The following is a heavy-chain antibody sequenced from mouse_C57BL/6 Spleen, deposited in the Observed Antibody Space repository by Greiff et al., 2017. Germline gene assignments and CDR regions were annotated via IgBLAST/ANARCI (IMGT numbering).Heavy chain of an antibody. CDR3: ARGPGYYGSSEYYFDY. V-gene: IGHV1-19*01. CDR1: GYTFTDYY. CDR2: INPYNGGT. Sequence: VQLQQSGPVLVKPGASVKMSCKASGYTFTDYYMNWVKQSHGKSLEWIGVINPYNGGTSYNQKFKGKATLTVDKSSSTAYMELNSLTSEDSAVYYCARGPGYYGSSEYYFDYWGQGTTLTVSS. J-gene: IGHJ2*01. D-gene: IGHD1-1*01.